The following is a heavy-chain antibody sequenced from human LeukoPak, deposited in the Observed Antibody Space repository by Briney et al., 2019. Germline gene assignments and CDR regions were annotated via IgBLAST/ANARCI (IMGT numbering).Heavy chain of an antibody. D-gene: IGHD3-10*01. J-gene: IGHJ5*02. CDR3: ARGVIRGVINNWFDP. CDR2: IIPIFGTA. Sequence: SVKVSCKASGGTFSSYAISWVRQAPGQGLEWMGGIIPIFGTANYAQKFQGRVTITADESTSTAYMELSSLRSEDTAVYYCARGVIRGVINNWFDPWGREPWSPSPQ. V-gene: IGHV1-69*01. CDR1: GGTFSSYA.